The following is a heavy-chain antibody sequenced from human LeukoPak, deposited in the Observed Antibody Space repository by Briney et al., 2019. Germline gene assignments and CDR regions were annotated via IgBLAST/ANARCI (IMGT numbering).Heavy chain of an antibody. D-gene: IGHD4-11*01. Sequence: SVKVSCKASVGTFSGYAISWVRQAPGQGGEWMGRIIPILGIANYAQKFQGRVTITADKSTSTAYMELSSLRSEDTAVYYCASVYSNYASWFDPWGQGTLVTVSS. CDR2: IIPILGIA. J-gene: IGHJ5*02. V-gene: IGHV1-69*04. CDR1: VGTFSGYA. CDR3: ASVYSNYASWFDP.